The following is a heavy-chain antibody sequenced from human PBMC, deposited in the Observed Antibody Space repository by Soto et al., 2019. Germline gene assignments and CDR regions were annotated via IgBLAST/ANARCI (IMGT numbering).Heavy chain of an antibody. CDR2: IYYSGST. Sequence: ETLSLTCTVSGGSISSSSYYWGWIRQPPGKGLEWIGSIYYSGSTYYNPSLKSRVTISVDTSKNQFSLRLSSVTAADTAVYYCARHTPAISISDHWGQGTLVTVSS. V-gene: IGHV4-39*01. CDR1: GGSISSSSYY. CDR3: ARHTPAISISDH. J-gene: IGHJ4*02. D-gene: IGHD2-15*01.